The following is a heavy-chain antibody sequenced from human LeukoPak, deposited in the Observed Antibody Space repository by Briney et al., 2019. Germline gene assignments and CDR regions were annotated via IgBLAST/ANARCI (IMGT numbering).Heavy chain of an antibody. D-gene: IGHD3-16*01. Sequence: GGSLRLSCAASGFTVSSNYMSWVRQAPGKGLDWVSMIYSGGSTNYADSVKGRFTISRDSSKNALYLQMNSLRAEDTAVYYCVTRLAWGQGTLVTVSS. J-gene: IGHJ5*02. CDR1: GFTVSSNY. CDR3: VTRLA. V-gene: IGHV3-53*01. CDR2: IYSGGST.